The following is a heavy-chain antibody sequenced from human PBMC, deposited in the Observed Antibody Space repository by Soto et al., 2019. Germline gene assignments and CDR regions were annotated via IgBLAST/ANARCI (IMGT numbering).Heavy chain of an antibody. J-gene: IGHJ4*02. CDR3: ASLFNYYDSSGYAEYYFDH. V-gene: IGHV4-31*03. Sequence: QVQLQESGTGLVKPSQTLSLTCTVSGGSINSGYCWSWILQHPGKVLEWIGYIYYSGSANYNPSLKGRVTMSVDTSTNQFSLKLSAVTAADTAVYYCASLFNYYDSSGYAEYYFDHWGQGNLVTVSS. D-gene: IGHD3-22*01. CDR1: GGSINSGYC. CDR2: IYYSGSA.